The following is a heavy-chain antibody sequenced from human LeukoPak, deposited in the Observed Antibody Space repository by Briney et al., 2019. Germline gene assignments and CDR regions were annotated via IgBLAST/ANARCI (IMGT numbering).Heavy chain of an antibody. D-gene: IGHD6-13*01. Sequence: SGPALLNPTETLTLTCTVSGFSLSNARMGVSWIRQPPGKALEWLAHIFSHDEKSYSTSLKSRLTISKDTSKSQVVLTMTNMDPVDTATYYCARIFPIAAAGFDYWGQGTLVTVSS. J-gene: IGHJ4*02. CDR3: ARIFPIAAAGFDY. CDR2: IFSHDEK. CDR1: GFSLSNARMG. V-gene: IGHV2-26*01.